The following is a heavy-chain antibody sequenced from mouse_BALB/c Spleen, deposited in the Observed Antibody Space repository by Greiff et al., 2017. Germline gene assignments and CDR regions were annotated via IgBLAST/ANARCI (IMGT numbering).Heavy chain of an antibody. J-gene: IGHJ3*01. CDR1: GYTFPSYW. D-gene: IGHD1-1*01. CDR3: ARSDGSSYGFAY. V-gene: IGHV1-7*01. CDR2: INPRTGYT. Sequence: QVQLQQSGAKLAKPGASVKISCKASGYTFPSYWMHWVNKGPGQGLEWIGYINPRTGYTEYNQRFKDKATLTADKSSSTAYMQLSSLTSEDSAVYYCARSDGSSYGFAYWGQGTLVTVSA.